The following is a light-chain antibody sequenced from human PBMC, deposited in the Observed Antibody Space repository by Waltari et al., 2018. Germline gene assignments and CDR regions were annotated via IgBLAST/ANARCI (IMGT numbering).Light chain of an antibody. CDR1: QGITNY. J-gene: IGKJ3*01. V-gene: IGKV1-9*01. Sequence: DIQLTQAPSFLSASVGDRVSIACRASQGITNYLAWYQQKPGKAPKLLIYAASTWQSGVPARFSGSGSGTDFTLTISSLQPEDFATYYCQQFHTFTFGPGTKVDIK. CDR3: QQFHTFT. CDR2: AAS.